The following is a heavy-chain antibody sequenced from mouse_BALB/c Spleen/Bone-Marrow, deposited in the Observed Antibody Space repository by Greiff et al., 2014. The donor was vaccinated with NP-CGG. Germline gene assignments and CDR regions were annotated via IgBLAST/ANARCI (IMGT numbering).Heavy chain of an antibody. CDR1: GYTFTTYY. D-gene: IGHD4-1*01. CDR3: ARGRTWDFDY. J-gene: IGHJ2*01. Sequence: QQSGAELVKPGTSVKLSCKASGYTFTTYYMYWVKQRPGQGLEWIGEINPNNGGTNFKEKFRSKATLTVDKSSSTAYMQLSSLTSEDSAVYYCARGRTWDFDYWGQGTTLTVSS. V-gene: IGHV1S81*02. CDR2: INPNNGGT.